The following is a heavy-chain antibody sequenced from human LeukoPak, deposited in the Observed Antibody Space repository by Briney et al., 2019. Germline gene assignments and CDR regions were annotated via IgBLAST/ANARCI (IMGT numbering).Heavy chain of an antibody. CDR2: IYYSGST. V-gene: IGHV4-39*07. CDR3: ARTESWFDP. CDR1: GGSISSSSYY. D-gene: IGHD1-14*01. Sequence: SETLSPTCTVSGGSISSSSYYWGWIRQPPGKGLEWIGSIYYSGSTYYNPSLKSRVTISVDTSKNQFSLKLSSVTAADTAVYYCARTESWFDPWGQGTLVTVSS. J-gene: IGHJ5*02.